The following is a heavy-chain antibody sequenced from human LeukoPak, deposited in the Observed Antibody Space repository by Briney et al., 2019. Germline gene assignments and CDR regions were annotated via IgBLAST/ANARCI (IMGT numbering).Heavy chain of an antibody. Sequence: PSETLSLTRSVSGGSISSYSWSWIRQPPGKGLEWIGFIDYSGSSNYNPSLKSRVIISADPSTNHFSLNLPSVTAADTAVYFCARDRPVADWAPDIWGRGTMVTVSS. CDR1: GGSISSYS. CDR2: IDYSGSS. CDR3: ARDRPVADWAPDI. J-gene: IGHJ3*02. D-gene: IGHD3-9*01. V-gene: IGHV4-59*13.